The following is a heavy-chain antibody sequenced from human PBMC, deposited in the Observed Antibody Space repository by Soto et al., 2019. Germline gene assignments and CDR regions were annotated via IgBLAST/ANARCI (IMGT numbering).Heavy chain of an antibody. J-gene: IGHJ4*02. CDR3: ARHVQWLATSDY. Sequence: QVPLQESGPGLVKPSETLSLTCTVSGGSISSYYWSWIRQPPGKGLEWIGYIYYRGRTNYNPSLKSRVTISVDTSKTPFSLKLSSVTAASTAVYYCARHVQWLATSDYWGQGTLVTVSS. CDR1: GGSISSYY. CDR2: IYYRGRT. V-gene: IGHV4-59*08. D-gene: IGHD6-19*01.